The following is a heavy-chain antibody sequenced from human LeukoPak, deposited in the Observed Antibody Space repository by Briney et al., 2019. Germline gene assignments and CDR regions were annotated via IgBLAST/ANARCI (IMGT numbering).Heavy chain of an antibody. V-gene: IGHV1-2*02. J-gene: IGHJ5*02. CDR3: ARASIYYDSSGYSWFDP. D-gene: IGHD3-22*01. Sequence: EASVKVSCKASGYTFTSYDINWVRQAPGQGLEWMGWINPNSGGTNYAQKFQGRVTMTRDTSISTAYMELSRLRSDDTAVYYCARASIYYDSSGYSWFDPWGQGTLVTVSS. CDR1: GYTFTSYD. CDR2: INPNSGGT.